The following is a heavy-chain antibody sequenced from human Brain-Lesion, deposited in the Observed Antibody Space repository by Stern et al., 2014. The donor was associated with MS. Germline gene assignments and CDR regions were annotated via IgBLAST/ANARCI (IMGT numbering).Heavy chain of an antibody. Sequence: QLVPSGAEVKKPGESLKISCKLSGYSFTIYYIAWVRQMPGKGLEWMGVIYPYDSDTSYSPSCQGQVTISAGKSITTAYLQWSSLRASDTAMYYCARHVQGFDYWGQGTLVTVSS. J-gene: IGHJ4*02. CDR1: GYSFTIYY. CDR2: IYPYDSDT. V-gene: IGHV5-51*01. CDR3: ARHVQGFDY.